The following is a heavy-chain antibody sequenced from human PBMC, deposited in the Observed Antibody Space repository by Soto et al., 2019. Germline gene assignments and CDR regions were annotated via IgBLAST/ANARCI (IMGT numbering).Heavy chain of an antibody. V-gene: IGHV2-5*02. J-gene: IGHJ4*02. Sequence: QITLKESGPTLVKPTQTLTLTCTFSGFSLSTSGVGVGWIRQPPGKALEWLALIYWDDDKRYSPSLKSRLTIXXDXSXXQVVLTMTNMDPVDTATYYCAHTICGGDCYLYFDYWGQGTLVTVSS. CDR2: IYWDDDK. CDR1: GFSLSTSGVG. CDR3: AHTICGGDCYLYFDY. D-gene: IGHD2-21*02.